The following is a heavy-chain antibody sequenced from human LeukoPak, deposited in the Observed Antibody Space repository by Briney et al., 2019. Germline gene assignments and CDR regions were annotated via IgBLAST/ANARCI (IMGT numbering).Heavy chain of an antibody. Sequence: GGSLRLSSAAPGFTFSSYEMNWVRQAPGKRLEWVSYISSSGSTIYYADSVKGRFTISRDNAKNSLYLQMNGLRAEDTAVYYCEASPPSYYYYYYMDVWGKGTTVTISS. CDR2: ISSSGSTI. V-gene: IGHV3-48*03. J-gene: IGHJ6*03. CDR3: EASPPSYYYYYYMDV. CDR1: GFTFSSYE.